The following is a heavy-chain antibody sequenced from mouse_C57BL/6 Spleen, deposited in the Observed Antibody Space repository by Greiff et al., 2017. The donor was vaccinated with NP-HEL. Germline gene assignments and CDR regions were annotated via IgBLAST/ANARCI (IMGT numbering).Heavy chain of an antibody. CDR2: INPYNGDT. D-gene: IGHD3-3*01. CDR1: GYSFTGYF. V-gene: IGHV1-20*01. Sequence: EVQLQQSGPELVKPGDSVKISCKASGYSFTGYFMNWVMQSHGKSLEWIGRINPYNGDTFYNQKFKGKATLTVDKSSNTAHMELRSLTSEDSAVYYCARRDSYYAMDYWGQGTSVTVSS. CDR3: ARRDSYYAMDY. J-gene: IGHJ4*01.